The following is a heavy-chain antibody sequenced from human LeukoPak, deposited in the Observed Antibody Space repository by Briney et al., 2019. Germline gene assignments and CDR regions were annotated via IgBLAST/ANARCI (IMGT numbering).Heavy chain of an antibody. CDR2: IYYSGST. CDR1: GGSISSYY. CDR3: ASQTRGYYYDSSGYYYRRDAFDI. J-gene: IGHJ3*02. V-gene: IGHV4-59*08. D-gene: IGHD3-22*01. Sequence: SETLSLTCTVSGGSISSYYWSWIRQPPGKGLEWIGYIYYSGSTNYNPSLKSRVTISVDTSKNQFSLKLNSVTAADTAVYYCASQTRGYYYDSSGYYYRRDAFDIWGQGTMVTVSS.